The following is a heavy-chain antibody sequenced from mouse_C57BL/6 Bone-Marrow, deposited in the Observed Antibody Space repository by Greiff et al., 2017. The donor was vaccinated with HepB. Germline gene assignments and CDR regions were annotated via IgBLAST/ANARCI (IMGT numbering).Heavy chain of an antibody. CDR3: ARRSPDYYFDY. CDR2: ISNGGGST. Sequence: EVKLMESGGGLVQPGGSLKLSCAASGFTFSDYYMYWVRQTPEKRLEWVAYISNGGGSTYYPDTVKGRFTISRDNAKNTLYLQMSRLKSEDTAMYYCARRSPDYYFDYWGQGTTLTVSS. V-gene: IGHV5-12*01. J-gene: IGHJ2*01. CDR1: GFTFSDYY.